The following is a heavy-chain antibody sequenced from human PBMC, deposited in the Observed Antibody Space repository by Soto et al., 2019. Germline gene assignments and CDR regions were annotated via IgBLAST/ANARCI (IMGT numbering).Heavy chain of an antibody. CDR3: AGETYYDFWSGYWDRIDV. V-gene: IGHV1-69*06. J-gene: IGHJ6*02. D-gene: IGHD3-3*01. CDR2: IIPIFGTA. Sequence: QVQLVQSGAEVKKPGSSVKVSCKASGGTFSSYAISWVRQAPGQGLEWMGGIIPIFGTANYAQKFQGRVTNTADKSTSTAYMELSSLRSEDTAVYYCAGETYYDFWSGYWDRIDVWGQGTTVTVS. CDR1: GGTFSSYA.